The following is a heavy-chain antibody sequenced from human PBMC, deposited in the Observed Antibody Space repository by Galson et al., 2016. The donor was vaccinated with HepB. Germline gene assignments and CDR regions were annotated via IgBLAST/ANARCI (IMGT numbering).Heavy chain of an antibody. J-gene: IGHJ4*02. CDR2: IYSGGST. Sequence: SLRLSCAASGFIVSNNYMSWVRQAPGKGLEWVSLIYSGGSTYYADSVKGRFTISRDNSKNTLYLQMNSLRAEDTAVYYCAAHSAKDYWGQGTLVTVSS. CDR1: GFIVSNNY. CDR3: AAHSAKDY. V-gene: IGHV3-53*05. D-gene: IGHD6-13*01.